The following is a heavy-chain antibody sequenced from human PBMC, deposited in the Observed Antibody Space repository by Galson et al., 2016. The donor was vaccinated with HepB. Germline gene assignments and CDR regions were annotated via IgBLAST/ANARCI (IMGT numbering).Heavy chain of an antibody. D-gene: IGHD6-13*01. CDR3: AGVLQLVRGNWFDP. CDR2: ICYSGST. J-gene: IGHJ5*02. CDR1: GGSISSGGYC. V-gene: IGHV4-31*03. Sequence: TLSLTCTVSGGSISSGGYCWSWIRQHPGRGLEWIGYICYSGSTYYNPSLKSRVTISVDTSKKQFSLRLTSVTAADTAVYYCAGVLQLVRGNWFDPWGQGTLVTVSS.